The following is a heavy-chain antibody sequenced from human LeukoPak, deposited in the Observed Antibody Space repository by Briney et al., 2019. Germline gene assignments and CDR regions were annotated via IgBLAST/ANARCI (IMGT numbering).Heavy chain of an antibody. CDR1: GYTFTSYG. CDR3: AREIGPAAILEYNWFDP. CDR2: ISAYNGNT. Sequence: ASVKVSCKASGYTFTSYGISWVRQAPGQGLEWMGWISAYNGNTNYAQKLQGRVTMTTDTSTSTAYMELRSLRSDDTAVYYCAREIGPAAILEYNWFDPWGQGTLVTVSS. J-gene: IGHJ5*02. V-gene: IGHV1-18*01. D-gene: IGHD2-2*01.